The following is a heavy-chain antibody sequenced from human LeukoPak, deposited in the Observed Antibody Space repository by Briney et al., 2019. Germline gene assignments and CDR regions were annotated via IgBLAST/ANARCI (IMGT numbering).Heavy chain of an antibody. CDR2: IIPIFGTA. J-gene: IGHJ5*02. V-gene: IGHV1-69*13. D-gene: IGHD4-17*01. CDR1: GGPFSSYA. Sequence: SVKVSCKASGGPFSSYAISWVRQAPGQGLEWMGGIIPIFGTANYAQKFQGRVTITADESTSTAYMELSSLRSEDTAVYYCARDSGTTVPDWFDPWGQGSLVTVSS. CDR3: ARDSGTTVPDWFDP.